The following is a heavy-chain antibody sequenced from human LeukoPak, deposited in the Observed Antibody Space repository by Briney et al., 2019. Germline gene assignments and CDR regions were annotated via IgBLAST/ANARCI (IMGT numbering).Heavy chain of an antibody. CDR1: GYSISSGYY. D-gene: IGHD4-17*01. V-gene: IGHV4-38-2*01. J-gene: IGHJ4*02. CDR3: ARLDYGDYYFDY. CDR2: IYHSAPT. Sequence: SXXLSLNCAVSGYSISSGYYWGWIRPPPGKGVEGIGTIYHSAPTYYNPSLRTRLTISVDPSKNHFSLKLSSVTAADTAVYYCARLDYGDYYFDYWGQGTLVTVSS.